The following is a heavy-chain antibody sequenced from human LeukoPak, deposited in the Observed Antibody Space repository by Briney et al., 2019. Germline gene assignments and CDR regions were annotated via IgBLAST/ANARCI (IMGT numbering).Heavy chain of an antibody. Sequence: SETLSLTCTVSGGSISSYYWNWIRQPPGKGLEWIGYIYYSGSTNYNPSLKSRVTISVDTSKNQFSLKLSSVTAADTAVYYCARDRGYSSREPDYWGQGTLVTVSS. V-gene: IGHV4-59*12. D-gene: IGHD6-13*01. CDR3: ARDRGYSSREPDY. CDR1: GGSISSYY. J-gene: IGHJ4*02. CDR2: IYYSGST.